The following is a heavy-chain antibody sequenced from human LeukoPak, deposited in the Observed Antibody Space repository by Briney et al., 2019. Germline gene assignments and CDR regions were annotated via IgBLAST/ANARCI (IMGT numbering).Heavy chain of an antibody. J-gene: IGHJ4*02. Sequence: GRSLRLSCAASGFTFSSCGMHWVRQAPGKGLEWVAVTWYDGSNKYYADSVKGRFTISRDNSKNTLYLQMNSLRAEDTAVYYCARGSAAAVAGTGEDFDYWGQGTLVTVSS. CDR3: ARGSAAAVAGTGEDFDY. V-gene: IGHV3-33*01. CDR2: TWYDGSNK. D-gene: IGHD6-19*01. CDR1: GFTFSSCG.